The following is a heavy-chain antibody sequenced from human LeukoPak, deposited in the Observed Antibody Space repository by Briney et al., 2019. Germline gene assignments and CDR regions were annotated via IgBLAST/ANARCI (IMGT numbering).Heavy chain of an antibody. D-gene: IGHD2/OR15-2a*01. V-gene: IGHV3-23*01. CDR3: AREENTLLLSLDY. CDR1: GFSIGFNG. CDR2: ISENPERR. J-gene: IGHJ4*02. Sequence: GGSLRLSCAVSGFSIGFNGVTWVRQAPDKGLQWVSAISENPERRHYSNSVRGRFVISRDMSKNSVFLQMASLRAEDTAIYYCAREENTLLLSLDYWGLGTLVTVSS.